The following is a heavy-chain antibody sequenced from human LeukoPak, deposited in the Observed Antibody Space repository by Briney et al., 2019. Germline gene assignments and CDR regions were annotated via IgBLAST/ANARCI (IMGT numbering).Heavy chain of an antibody. Sequence: PSETLSLTCTVSGGSISSYYWSWIRQPAGKGLEWIGRIYTSGSTNYNPSLKSRVTMSVDTSKNQFSLKPSSVTAADTAVYYCARVVPAANSQLEDYYYYMDVWGKGTTVTVSS. D-gene: IGHD2-2*01. V-gene: IGHV4-4*07. CDR2: IYTSGST. CDR3: ARVVPAANSQLEDYYYYMDV. CDR1: GGSISSYY. J-gene: IGHJ6*03.